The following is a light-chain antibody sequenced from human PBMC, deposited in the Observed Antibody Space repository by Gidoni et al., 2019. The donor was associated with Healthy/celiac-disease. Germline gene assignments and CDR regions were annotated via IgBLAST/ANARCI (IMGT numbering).Light chain of an antibody. J-gene: IGKJ4*01. V-gene: IGKV3-11*01. CDR1: QGVSSY. CDR3: QQYSNWPLT. CDR2: DAS. Sequence: EIVLTQSPATLSSSLGDRVTLACRASQGVSSYLAWYQQKPGQAPRLLIYDASNRATGIPARFSGSGSGTDFTLTISSLEPEDFAVYYCQQYSNWPLTFGGGTKVEIK.